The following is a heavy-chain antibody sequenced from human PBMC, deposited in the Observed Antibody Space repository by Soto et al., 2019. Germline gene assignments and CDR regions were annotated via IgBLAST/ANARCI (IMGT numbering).Heavy chain of an antibody. V-gene: IGHV3-74*01. CDR1: PSTLTNSW. J-gene: IGHJ3*02. Sequence: DGCLRLSCSASPSTLTNSWMHWVRQVPGEGLVWVSRIDNDGEGTRYADFVKGRFSISRDNAKKTLYLQMNSLRVEDTAIYYCGTVFEKWGQGTMATVSS. CDR2: IDNDGEGT. CDR3: GTVFEK.